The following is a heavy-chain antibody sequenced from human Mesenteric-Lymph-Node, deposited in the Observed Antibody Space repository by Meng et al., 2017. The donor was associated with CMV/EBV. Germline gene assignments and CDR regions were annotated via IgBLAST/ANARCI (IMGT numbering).Heavy chain of an antibody. V-gene: IGHV3-33*01. CDR1: GFSFSRYD. D-gene: IGHD6-6*01. J-gene: IGHJ4*02. CDR2: IWCDGTNK. CDR3: ARDLGSSFGY. Sequence: GGSLRLSCAASGFSFSRYDIHWVRQAPGKGLEWVAFIWCDGTNKYYSYSVKGRFTISRDNSKNTLYLQMNSLRAEDTAVYYCARDLGSSFGYWGQGTLVTVSS.